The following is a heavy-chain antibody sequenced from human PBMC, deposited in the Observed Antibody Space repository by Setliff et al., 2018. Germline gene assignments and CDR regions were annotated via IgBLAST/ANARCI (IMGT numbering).Heavy chain of an antibody. CDR3: ARLVICITMVRGAYVDY. D-gene: IGHD3-10*01. CDR1: GGSISSSSYY. Sequence: SETLSLTCTVSGGSISSSSYYWGWIRQPPGKGLEWIGSIYYSGSSYYNPSLKSRVTISVDTSKNQFSLKLSSVTAADTAVYYCARLVICITMVRGAYVDYWGQGTLVTVSS. J-gene: IGHJ4*02. CDR2: IYYSGSS. V-gene: IGHV4-39*01.